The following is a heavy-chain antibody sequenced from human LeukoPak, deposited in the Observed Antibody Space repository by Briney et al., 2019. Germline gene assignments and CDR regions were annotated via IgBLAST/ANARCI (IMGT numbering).Heavy chain of an antibody. CDR3: ARDYVFRIAAAGTPNYYYYYMDV. V-gene: IGHV3-66*01. J-gene: IGHJ6*03. CDR2: IYSGGST. CDR1: EFSVGSNY. Sequence: PGGSLRLSCAASEFSVGSNYMTWVRQAPGKGLEGVPLIYSGGSTYYADSVKGRFTISRDNSKNTLYLQMNSLRAEDTAVYYCARDYVFRIAAAGTPNYYYYYMDVWGKGTTVTVSS. D-gene: IGHD6-13*01.